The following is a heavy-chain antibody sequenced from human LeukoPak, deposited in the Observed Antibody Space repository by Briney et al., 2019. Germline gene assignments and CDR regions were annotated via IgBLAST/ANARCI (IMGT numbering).Heavy chain of an antibody. D-gene: IGHD3-10*01. V-gene: IGHV5-10-1*01. CDR3: ARRVGASYYYGSGSYNY. CDR2: IDPSDSYT. CDR1: GYSSTSYW. J-gene: IGHJ4*02. Sequence: GESLRISCKGSGYSSTSYWISWVRQMPGKGLEWMGRIDPSDSYTNYSPSFQGHVTISADKSISTAYLQWSSLKASDTAMYYCARRVGASYYYGSGSYNYWGQGTLVTVSS.